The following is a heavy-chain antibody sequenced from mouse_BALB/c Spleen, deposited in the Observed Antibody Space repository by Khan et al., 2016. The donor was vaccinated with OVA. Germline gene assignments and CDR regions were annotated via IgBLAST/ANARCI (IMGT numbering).Heavy chain of an antibody. V-gene: IGHV5-6*01. Sequence: EVQLVESGGDLVKPGGSLKLSCAASGFTFSTYDMSWVRQTPDKRLEWVATVSTGGGYTYYPDSVKGRFTISRDNAKNTLYLQMSSLKSEDTAMFYCARLAYYYDSEGFAYWGQGTLVTVSA. CDR1: GFTFSTYD. J-gene: IGHJ3*01. CDR3: ARLAYYYDSEGFAY. D-gene: IGHD1-1*01. CDR2: VSTGGGYT.